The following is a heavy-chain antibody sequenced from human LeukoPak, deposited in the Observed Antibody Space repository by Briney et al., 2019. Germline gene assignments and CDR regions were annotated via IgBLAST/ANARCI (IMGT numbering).Heavy chain of an antibody. CDR3: ARCWFGELSCDY. Sequence: PSETLSLTCAVYGGSFSGYYWSGIRQPPGKGLEWIGGSNHSGSTNYKPSLKRRVTISVDTSKNQFSLKLSSVTAADTAVYYCARCWFGELSCDYWGQGTLVTVSS. CDR1: GGSFSGYY. V-gene: IGHV4-34*01. CDR2: SNHSGST. D-gene: IGHD3-10*01. J-gene: IGHJ4*02.